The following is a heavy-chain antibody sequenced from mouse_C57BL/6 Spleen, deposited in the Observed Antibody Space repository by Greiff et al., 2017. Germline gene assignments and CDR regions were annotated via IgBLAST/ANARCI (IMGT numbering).Heavy chain of an antibody. Sequence: QVQLKQSGAELVKPGASVKISCKASGYAFSSYWMNWVKQRPGKGLEWIGQIYPGDGDTNYNGKFKGKATLTADKSSSTAYMQLSSLTSEDSAVYFCARWNYDSFYLYFDVWGTGTTVTVSS. CDR2: IYPGDGDT. CDR3: ARWNYDSFYLYFDV. CDR1: GYAFSSYW. V-gene: IGHV1-80*01. D-gene: IGHD2-4*01. J-gene: IGHJ1*03.